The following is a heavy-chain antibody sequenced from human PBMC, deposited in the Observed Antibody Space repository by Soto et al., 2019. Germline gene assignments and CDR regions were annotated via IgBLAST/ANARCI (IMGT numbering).Heavy chain of an antibody. V-gene: IGHV1-69*13. CDR3: ARTGYIEQWLANFDY. CDR2: IIPIFGTA. J-gene: IGHJ4*02. D-gene: IGHD6-19*01. CDR1: GGTFSSYA. Sequence: ASVKVSCKASGGTFSSYAISWVRQAPGQGLEWMGGIIPIFGTANYAQKFQGRVTITADESTSTAYMELSSLGSEDTAVYYCARTGYIEQWLANFDYWGQGTLVTVSS.